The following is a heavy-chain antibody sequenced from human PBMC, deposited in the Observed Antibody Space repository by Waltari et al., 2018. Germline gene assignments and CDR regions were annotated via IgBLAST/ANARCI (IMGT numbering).Heavy chain of an antibody. D-gene: IGHD1-1*01. Sequence: QVTLKESGPALVKPTQTLTLTCTFSGFSISTSGTGVGWPRQPPGKALEWLASIYWNDSKYYSTSLKSRLTISKDTSKNQVVLTMTNMDPVDTATYYCARYSWNDWYFDLWGPGTPITISS. CDR1: GFSISTSGTG. CDR2: IYWNDSK. J-gene: IGHJ2*01. CDR3: ARYSWNDWYFDL. V-gene: IGHV2-70*04.